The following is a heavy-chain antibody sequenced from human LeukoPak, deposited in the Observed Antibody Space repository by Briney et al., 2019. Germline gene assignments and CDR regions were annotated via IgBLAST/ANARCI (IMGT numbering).Heavy chain of an antibody. CDR1: GYTLSSYA. D-gene: IGHD3-22*01. V-gene: IGHV3-23*01. CDR3: AKDRSANYYDSSGLDY. CDR2: TSSSDAGT. Sequence: GASVKVSCKASGYTLSSYAMSWVRQAPGKGPEWVSATSSSDAGTYYAESVRGRFTISRDNSKNTLFLQMNSLRAEDTAVYYCAKDRSANYYDSSGLDYWGQGTLVTVSS. J-gene: IGHJ4*02.